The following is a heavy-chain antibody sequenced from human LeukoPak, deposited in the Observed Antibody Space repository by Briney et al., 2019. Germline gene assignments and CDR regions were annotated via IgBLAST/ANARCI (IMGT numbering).Heavy chain of an antibody. J-gene: IGHJ4*02. V-gene: IGHV3-7*04. CDR1: GFTFSDYW. CDR2: IKYDGDEE. Sequence: GGSLRLSCVASGFTFSDYWMSWMRQAPGKGLEWVANIKYDGDEEYYVDSVKGRFTISRDNAKSSLYLQLNSLRVEDTAVYYCARAHTAMGDYWGQGTLVTVSP. D-gene: IGHD5-18*01. CDR3: ARAHTAMGDY.